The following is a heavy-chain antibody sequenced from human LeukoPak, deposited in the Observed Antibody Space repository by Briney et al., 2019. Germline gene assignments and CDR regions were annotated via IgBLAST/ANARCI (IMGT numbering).Heavy chain of an antibody. CDR3: ARGRGHHGGYYYMDV. CDR1: GASFSGYY. V-gene: IGHV4-34*01. D-gene: IGHD1-14*01. J-gene: IGHJ6*03. CDR2: INHSGST. Sequence: SETLSLTCAVYGASFSGYYWSWIRQPPGRWLEWIGEINHSGSTDYNPSLKSRVTISVDTSKNQFSLKLSSVTAADTAVYYCARGRGHHGGYYYMDVWGKGTTVTVSS.